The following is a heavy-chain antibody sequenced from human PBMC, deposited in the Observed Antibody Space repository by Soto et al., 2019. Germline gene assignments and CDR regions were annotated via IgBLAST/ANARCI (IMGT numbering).Heavy chain of an antibody. D-gene: IGHD5-18*01. CDR2: ISGYNGNT. Sequence: ASVKVSCKASGYIFSNFGLSWVRQAPGQGLEWMGWISGYNGNTNSAEKFQGRVTMTTDTSTSTAYMEVRSLTSDGTAVYYCARDKGYGFGWSSSSGMDVWGQGTTVTVSS. V-gene: IGHV1-18*01. CDR3: ARDKGYGFGWSSSSGMDV. J-gene: IGHJ6*02. CDR1: GYIFSNFG.